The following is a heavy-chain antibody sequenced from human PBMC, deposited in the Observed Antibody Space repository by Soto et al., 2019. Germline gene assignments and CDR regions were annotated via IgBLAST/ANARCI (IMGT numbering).Heavy chain of an antibody. J-gene: IGHJ6*02. Sequence: GESLKISCKGSGYSFTSYWIGWVRQMPGKGLEWMGIIYPGDSDTRYSPSFQGQVTISADKSISTAYLQWSSLKASDTAMYYCARLIGAARRWYYYYGMDVWGQGTTVTVS. CDR1: GYSFTSYW. CDR2: IYPGDSDT. V-gene: IGHV5-51*01. CDR3: ARLIGAARRWYYYYGMDV. D-gene: IGHD6-6*01.